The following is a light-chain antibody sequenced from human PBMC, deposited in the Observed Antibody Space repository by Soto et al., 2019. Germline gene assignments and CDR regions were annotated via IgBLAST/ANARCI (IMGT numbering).Light chain of an antibody. CDR3: QQSYSTPYT. V-gene: IGKV1-39*01. J-gene: IGKJ2*01. CDR2: AAS. CDR1: QSITSY. Sequence: DIQMTQSPSSLSASVGERVTITCRASQSITSYLNWYQQKPGKAPKLLIYAASSLQGGVPSRFSGSGSGTDFTLTISSLQPEDFATYYCQQSYSTPYTFGQGTKVEIK.